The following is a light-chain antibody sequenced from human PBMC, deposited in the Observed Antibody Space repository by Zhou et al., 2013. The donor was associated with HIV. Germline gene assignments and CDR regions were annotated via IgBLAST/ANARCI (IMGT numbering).Light chain of an antibody. Sequence: DVQMTQSPAFVSASVGDRVTITCRASQSIHNWLAWYQQKPGKAPKLLVYLASTLQDGVPSRFSGSGSGTDFTLTISSLQPDDFATYFCQTGINFPSFGGRDQGGPQT. V-gene: IGKV1D-12*01. CDR3: QTGINFPS. CDR1: QSIHNW. J-gene: IGKJ4*01. CDR2: LAS.